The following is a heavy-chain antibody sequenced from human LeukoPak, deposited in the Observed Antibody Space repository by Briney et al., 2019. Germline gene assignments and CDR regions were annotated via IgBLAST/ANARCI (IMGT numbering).Heavy chain of an antibody. CDR3: ARVTALKYYDSSGP. D-gene: IGHD3-22*01. Sequence: SETLSLTCTVSGGSISSGGYYWSWIRQHPGKGLEWIGYIYYSGSTYYNPSLKSRVTISVDTSKNQFSLKLSSVTAADTAVYYCARVTALKYYDSSGPWGQGTLVTVS. CDR2: IYYSGST. V-gene: IGHV4-31*03. CDR1: GGSISSGGYY. J-gene: IGHJ5*02.